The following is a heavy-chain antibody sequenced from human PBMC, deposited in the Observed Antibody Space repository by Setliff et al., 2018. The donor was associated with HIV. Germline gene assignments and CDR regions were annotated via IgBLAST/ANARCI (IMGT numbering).Heavy chain of an antibody. J-gene: IGHJ4*02. CDR2: ISYDGGKK. CDR1: GFTFISYG. CDR3: ARGYTYGSFDF. V-gene: IGHV3-30*04. D-gene: IGHD5-18*01. Sequence: PGGSLRLSCAASGFTFISYGLHWVRQAPGKGLEWVAVISYDGGKKNYADSVQGRFTFSRVNAKNSLYLQMNSLRAEDTAVYYCARGYTYGSFDFWGRGTLVTVSS.